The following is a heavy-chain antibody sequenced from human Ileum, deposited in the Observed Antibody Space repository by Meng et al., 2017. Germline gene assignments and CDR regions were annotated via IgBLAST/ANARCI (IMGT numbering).Heavy chain of an antibody. CDR1: GGSVSSGLYY. CDR3: ARDSGWFDR. Sequence: VQRTGSGPGLVRPSETLSLTFTVSGGSVSSGLYYWSWIRQPPGKGLEWIGYIYYSGSINYNPSLKSRVTISVDTSKNQFSLNLSSVTAADTAVYYCARDSGWFDRWGQGTLVTVSS. J-gene: IGHJ5*02. V-gene: IGHV4-61*01. CDR2: IYYSGSI.